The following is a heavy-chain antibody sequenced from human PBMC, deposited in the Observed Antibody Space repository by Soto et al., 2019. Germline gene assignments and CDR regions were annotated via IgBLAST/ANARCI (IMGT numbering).Heavy chain of an antibody. J-gene: IGHJ6*02. D-gene: IGHD3-16*01. CDR2: IIPIFGKA. Sequence: QVQLVQSGAEVKKPGSSLKVSCKASGGTFSNYPITWVRRAPGQGLEWLGGIIPIFGKADYTQKFQGRVTITADEPTSTAYMEISSLRSEDTAVYYCASGGEYYDENLPHYYFFGMHVWGPGTTVTVSS. CDR1: GGTFSNYP. V-gene: IGHV1-69*01. CDR3: ASGGEYYDENLPHYYFFGMHV.